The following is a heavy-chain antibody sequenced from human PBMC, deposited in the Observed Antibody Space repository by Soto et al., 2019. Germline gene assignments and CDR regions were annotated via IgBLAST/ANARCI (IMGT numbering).Heavy chain of an antibody. J-gene: IGHJ4*02. D-gene: IGHD6-13*01. Sequence: ASVKVSCKASGYTFTGYYVHWVRQAPGQGLEWMGWINPNSGGTNYAQKCQGWVTMTRDTSISTAYMEMSRLRSDDTAVYFCARVAAAATGYFDYWGQGTLVTVSS. CDR1: GYTFTGYY. V-gene: IGHV1-2*04. CDR2: INPNSGGT. CDR3: ARVAAAATGYFDY.